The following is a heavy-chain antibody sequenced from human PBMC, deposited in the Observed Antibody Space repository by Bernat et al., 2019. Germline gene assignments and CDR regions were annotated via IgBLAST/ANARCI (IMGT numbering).Heavy chain of an antibody. V-gene: IGHV3-74*02. J-gene: IGHJ4*02. CDR2: INSDGSST. Sequence: VQLVESGGGVVQPGRSLRLSCAASGFTFSSYWMHWVRQAPGKGLVWVSRINSDGSSTSYADSVKGRFTISRDNAKNTLYLQMNSLRAEDTAVYYCARAAIVAAGFDYWGQGTLVTVSS. CDR1: GFTFSSYW. CDR3: ARAAIVAAGFDY. D-gene: IGHD6-13*01.